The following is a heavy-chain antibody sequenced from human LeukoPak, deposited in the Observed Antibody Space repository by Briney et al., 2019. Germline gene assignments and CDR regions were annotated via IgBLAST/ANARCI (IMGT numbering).Heavy chain of an antibody. CDR3: AREVPYDSSVYYQPFDY. Sequence: ASVTVSCKASGYTFTSYGINWVRQAPGQGLEWMGWISAYNGNTNYAQKLQGRVTMTTDTSTSTAYMELRSLRSDDTAVYYCAREVPYDSSVYYQPFDYWGQGTLVTVSS. J-gene: IGHJ4*02. CDR1: GYTFTSYG. V-gene: IGHV1-18*01. D-gene: IGHD3-22*01. CDR2: ISAYNGNT.